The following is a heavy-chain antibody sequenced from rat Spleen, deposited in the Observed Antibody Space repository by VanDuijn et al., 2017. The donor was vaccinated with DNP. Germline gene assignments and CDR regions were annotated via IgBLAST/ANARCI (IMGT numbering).Heavy chain of an antibody. CDR3: TRDWSRGPLAY. D-gene: IGHD4-3*01. CDR2: ISSGGIT. CDR1: GFSLTNYG. J-gene: IGHJ3*01. V-gene: IGHV2S12*01. Sequence: QVQLKESGPGLVQPSQTLSLTCTVSGFSLTNYGVGWVRQPPGKGLEWIAAISSGGITYYNSVLKSRLSISRDTSKSQVFLKMNSLQTEDTAIYFCTRDWSRGPLAYWGQGTLVTVSS.